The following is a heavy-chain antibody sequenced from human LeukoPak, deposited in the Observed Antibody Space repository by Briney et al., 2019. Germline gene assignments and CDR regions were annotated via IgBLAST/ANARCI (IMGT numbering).Heavy chain of an antibody. J-gene: IGHJ4*02. Sequence: ASVKVSCKASGGTFSNYAISWVRQAPGQGLEWMGGIIPIFGTANYAQKFQGRVTITADESTSTAYMDLSSLRSEDTAVYYCARPRLTISAAGPHLDYFDYRGQGTLVTVSS. D-gene: IGHD6-13*01. CDR1: GGTFSNYA. CDR2: IIPIFGTA. V-gene: IGHV1-69*13. CDR3: ARPRLTISAAGPHLDYFDY.